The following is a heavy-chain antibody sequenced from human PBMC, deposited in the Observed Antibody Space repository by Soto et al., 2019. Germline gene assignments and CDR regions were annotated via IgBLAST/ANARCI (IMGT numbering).Heavy chain of an antibody. Sequence: QVQLVESGGGVVQPGRSLRLSCAASGFTFSGYAMHWVRQAPGKGLEWVAVISYDGSNKYYADSVKGRFTISRDNSKNTLYLQMNSLRAEDTAVYYCARDRGYGGNSEVDYWGQGTLVTVSS. CDR1: GFTFSGYA. D-gene: IGHD4-17*01. CDR3: ARDRGYGGNSEVDY. V-gene: IGHV3-30-3*01. CDR2: ISYDGSNK. J-gene: IGHJ4*02.